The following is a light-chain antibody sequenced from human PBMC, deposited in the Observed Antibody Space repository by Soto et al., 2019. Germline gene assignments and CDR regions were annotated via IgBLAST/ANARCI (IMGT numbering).Light chain of an antibody. Sequence: EIVLTQSPGTLSLSPGERATLSCKASQSVSSSYLAWYQQKPGPAPRLLIYGASSRATGIPDRFSGSGSGTDFTLTISRLEPEDVAVYYCQQYGSSPPLTFGEGTRLEIK. J-gene: IGKJ5*01. CDR3: QQYGSSPPLT. V-gene: IGKV3-20*01. CDR1: QSVSSSY. CDR2: GAS.